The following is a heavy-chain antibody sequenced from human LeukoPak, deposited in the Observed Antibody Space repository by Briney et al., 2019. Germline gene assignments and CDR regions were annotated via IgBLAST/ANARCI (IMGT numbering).Heavy chain of an antibody. J-gene: IGHJ5*02. CDR2: IYYSGST. Sequence: SETLSLNCTVSGGSISSSSRYWGWIRQSPGKGLEWIGSIYYSGSTYDNPSLKSRISITVDTSKNQFPLKLSSVTPADTSGSYCARGGYYGSGNDFRFDPWGQGTLVTVSS. D-gene: IGHD3-10*01. CDR3: ARGGYYGSGNDFRFDP. CDR1: GGSISSSSRY. V-gene: IGHV4-39*06.